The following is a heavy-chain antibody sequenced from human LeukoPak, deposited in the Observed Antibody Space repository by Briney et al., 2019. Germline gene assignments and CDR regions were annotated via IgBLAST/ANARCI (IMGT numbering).Heavy chain of an antibody. D-gene: IGHD2-8*01. J-gene: IGHJ4*02. Sequence: SQTLSLTCTVSGGSISSGGYYWSWIRQHPGKGLEWIGYIYYSGSTNYNPSLKSRVTISVDTSKNQFSLKLSSVTAADTAVYYCARHPRGYCTNGVCYPMYYFDYWGQGTLVTVSS. V-gene: IGHV4-31*03. CDR1: GGSISSGGYY. CDR2: IYYSGST. CDR3: ARHPRGYCTNGVCYPMYYFDY.